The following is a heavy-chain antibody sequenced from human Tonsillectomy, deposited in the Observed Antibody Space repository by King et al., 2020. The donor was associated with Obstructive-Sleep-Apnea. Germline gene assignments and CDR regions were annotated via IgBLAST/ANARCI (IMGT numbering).Heavy chain of an antibody. CDR3: ARHQVGDGIGYYFDY. CDR2: IYPGDSDT. D-gene: IGHD5-24*01. V-gene: IGHV5-51*01. Sequence: VQLVESGAEVKKPGESLKISCKGSGYSFTNYWIGWVRQMPGKGLEWMGIIYPGDSDTRYSPSFPGQVTISADKSISTAYLQWSSLKASDTAMYYCARHQVGDGIGYYFDYWGQGTLVTVSS. J-gene: IGHJ4*02. CDR1: GYSFTNYW.